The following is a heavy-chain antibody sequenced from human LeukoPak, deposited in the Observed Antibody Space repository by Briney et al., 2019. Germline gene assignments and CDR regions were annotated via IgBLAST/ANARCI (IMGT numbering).Heavy chain of an antibody. CDR1: GFTFSSYW. CDR2: INSDGSST. V-gene: IGHV3-74*01. D-gene: IGHD6-13*01. CDR3: ARDPGIAAVDY. J-gene: IGHJ4*02. Sequence: GGSLRLSCAASGFTFSSYWMHWVRQPPRQGLVRVLRINSDGSSTSYADSVKGRFTISRDNAKNTLYLQMNSLRAEDTAVYYCARDPGIAAVDYWGQGTLVTVSS.